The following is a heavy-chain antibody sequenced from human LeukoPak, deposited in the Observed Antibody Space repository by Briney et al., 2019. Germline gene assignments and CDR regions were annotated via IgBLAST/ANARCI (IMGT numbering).Heavy chain of an antibody. J-gene: IGHJ2*01. CDR3: AKGTGNWYFDL. V-gene: IGHV3-30*18. Sequence: GGSLRLSCAASGFTFSSYAMHWVRQAPGKGLEWVAVISYDGSYKYYADSVKGRFTISRDNSKSTLYLQMDTLRTEDTAVFYCAKGTGNWYFDLWGRGTLVTVSS. CDR2: ISYDGSYK. D-gene: IGHD1/OR15-1a*01. CDR1: GFTFSSYA.